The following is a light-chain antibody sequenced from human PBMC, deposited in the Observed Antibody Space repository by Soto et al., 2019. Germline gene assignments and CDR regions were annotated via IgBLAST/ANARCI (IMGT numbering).Light chain of an antibody. Sequence: QSALTQPPSASGTPGQRVTISCSGSSSNIGTNTVNWYQQLPGTAPKLLIFSSNQRPSGVSDRFSGSKSGTSASLAISGLQSEDEADYYCAAWDDSLNGFYVFGT. CDR1: SSNIGTNT. CDR3: AAWDDSLNGFYV. CDR2: SSN. V-gene: IGLV1-44*01. J-gene: IGLJ1*01.